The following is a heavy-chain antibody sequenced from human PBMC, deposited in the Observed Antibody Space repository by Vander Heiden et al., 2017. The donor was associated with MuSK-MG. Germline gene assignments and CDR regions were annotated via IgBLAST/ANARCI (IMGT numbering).Heavy chain of an antibody. Sequence: QVQLVQSGAEVKKPGSSVKVSCKASGGTFSSYAISWVRQAPGQGLEWMGGIIPIFGTANYAQKFQGRVTITADESTSTAYMELSSLRSEDTAVYYCARGTTVTTQNYYYYYYMDVWGKGTTVTVSS. J-gene: IGHJ6*03. CDR3: ARGTTVTTQNYYYYYYMDV. CDR1: GGTFSSYA. D-gene: IGHD4-17*01. V-gene: IGHV1-69*01. CDR2: IIPIFGTA.